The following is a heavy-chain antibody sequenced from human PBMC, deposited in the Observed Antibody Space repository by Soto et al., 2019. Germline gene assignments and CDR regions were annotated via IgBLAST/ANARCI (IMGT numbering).Heavy chain of an antibody. CDR2: IRSDGDTT. CDR1: GFTFSNYG. D-gene: IGHD1-26*01. J-gene: IGHJ4*02. CDR3: XXXXXAGATPDGANC. Sequence: EVQVLESGGGLVQPGGSLRLSCAASGFTFSNYGMNWVRQAPGKGLEWVSGIRSDGDTTYNSDSVKGRFTVSRDTFKNTVXLXXXSLRVXXXAXXXXXXXXXAGATPDGANCWGQGTLVTVSS. V-gene: IGHV3-23*01.